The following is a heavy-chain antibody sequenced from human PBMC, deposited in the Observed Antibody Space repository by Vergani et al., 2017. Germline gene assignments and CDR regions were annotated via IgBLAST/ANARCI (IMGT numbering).Heavy chain of an antibody. V-gene: IGHV5-51*01. D-gene: IGHD5-24*01. CDR2: IYPGDSDT. CDR3: ARLGEGRWLQLRWFDP. Sequence: VQLQESGPGLVKPSETLSLTCIVSGGSISPYYWSWIRQPAGKGLEWMGIIYPGDSDTRYSPSFQGQVTISADKSISTAYLQWSSLKASDTAMYYCARLGEGRWLQLRWFDPWGQGTLVTVSS. J-gene: IGHJ5*02. CDR1: GSISPYYW.